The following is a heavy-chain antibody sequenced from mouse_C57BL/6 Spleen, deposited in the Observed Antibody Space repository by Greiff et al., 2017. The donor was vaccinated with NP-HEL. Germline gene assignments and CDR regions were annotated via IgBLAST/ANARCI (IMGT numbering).Heavy chain of an antibody. Sequence: QVQLQQPGAELVKPGASVKLSCKASGYTFTSYWMHWVKQRPGQGLEWIGMIHPNSGSTNYNEKFKSKATLTVDKSSSTAYLQLSSLTSEDSAVYCCANCYGREFAYWGQGTLVTVSA. CDR2: IHPNSGST. CDR3: ANCYGREFAY. J-gene: IGHJ3*01. D-gene: IGHD1-1*01. V-gene: IGHV1-64*01. CDR1: GYTFTSYW.